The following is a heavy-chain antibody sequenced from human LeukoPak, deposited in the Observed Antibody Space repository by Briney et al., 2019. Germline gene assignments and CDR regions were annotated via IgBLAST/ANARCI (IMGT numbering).Heavy chain of an antibody. Sequence: SETLSLTCAVYGGSFSGYYWSWIRQPPGKGLEWIGEINHSGSTNYNPSLKSRVTISVDTSKNQFSRKLSSVTAADTAVYYCARTPGIAVAGTKYFDYWGQGTLVTVSS. CDR2: INHSGST. D-gene: IGHD6-19*01. CDR3: ARTPGIAVAGTKYFDY. J-gene: IGHJ4*02. CDR1: GGSFSGYY. V-gene: IGHV4-34*01.